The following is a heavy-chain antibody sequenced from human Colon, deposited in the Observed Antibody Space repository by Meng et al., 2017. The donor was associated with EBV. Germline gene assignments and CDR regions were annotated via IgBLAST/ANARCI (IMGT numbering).Heavy chain of an antibody. V-gene: IGHV4-4*02. CDR2: IYYSGST. J-gene: IGHJ4*02. CDR3: ARVGQWLPIDY. Sequence: QVQLQESGAGLVECSQXRSLTCTVSGGSISSSNWWSWVRQPPGKGLAWIGEIYYSGSTNYNPSLKSRVTISVDKSKNQFSLNLSSVTAADTAVYYCARVGQWLPIDYWGQGTLVIVSS. CDR1: GGSISSSNW. D-gene: IGHD6-19*01.